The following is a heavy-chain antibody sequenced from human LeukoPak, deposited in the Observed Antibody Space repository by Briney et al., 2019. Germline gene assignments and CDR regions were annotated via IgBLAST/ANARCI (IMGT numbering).Heavy chain of an antibody. V-gene: IGHV6-1*01. Sequence: SQTLSLTCAISGDSVSSNSAAWNWIRQSPSRGLEWLGRTYYRSKWYNDYAVSVKSRITINPDTSKNQFSLQLNSVTPEGTAVYYCARVASGRDGYNRGDYYFDYWGQGTLVTVSS. CDR2: TYYRSKWYN. CDR1: GDSVSSNSAA. J-gene: IGHJ4*02. CDR3: ARVASGRDGYNRGDYYFDY. D-gene: IGHD5-12*01.